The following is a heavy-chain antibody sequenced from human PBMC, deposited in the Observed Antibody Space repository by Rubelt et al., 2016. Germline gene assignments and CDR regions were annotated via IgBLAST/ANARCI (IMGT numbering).Heavy chain of an antibody. Sequence: VKVSCKASGYTFTNYGISWVRQAPGQGLEWMGWISANTGNTNYAQKLQGRVTMTTSTSTSTAYMELRSLRSDDTAVYYCARYYGDYSYYYYGMDVWGQGTTVTVSS. J-gene: IGHJ6*02. CDR1: GYTFTNYG. V-gene: IGHV1-18*01. D-gene: IGHD4-17*01. CDR3: ARYYGDYSYYYYGMDV. CDR2: ISANTGNT.